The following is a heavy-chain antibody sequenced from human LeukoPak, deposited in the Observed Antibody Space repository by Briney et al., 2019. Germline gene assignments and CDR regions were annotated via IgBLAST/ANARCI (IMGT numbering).Heavy chain of an antibody. J-gene: IGHJ4*02. CDR2: ITSSSSFT. CDR1: GFTFSDYS. V-gene: IGHV3-11*06. Sequence: GKSLRLSCAASGFTFSDYSMSWIRQAPGKGLEWVSYITSSSSFTNYADSVKDRFTISRDNAKNSLYLQMNSLRAEDTAVYYCARGFEYSSSPYDYWGQGTLVTVSS. D-gene: IGHD6-6*01. CDR3: ARGFEYSSSPYDY.